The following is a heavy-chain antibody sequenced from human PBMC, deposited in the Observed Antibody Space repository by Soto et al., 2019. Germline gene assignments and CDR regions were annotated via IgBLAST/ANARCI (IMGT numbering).Heavy chain of an antibody. CDR1: GGSFSGYY. CDR2: INHSGST. J-gene: IGHJ4*02. V-gene: IGHV4-34*01. D-gene: IGHD2-15*01. Sequence: LSLTCAVYGGSFSGYYWSWIRQPPGKGLEWIGEINHSGSTNYNPSLKSRVTISVDTSKNQFSLKLSSVTAADTAVYYCARGYSNFDYWGQGTLVTVSS. CDR3: ARGYSNFDY.